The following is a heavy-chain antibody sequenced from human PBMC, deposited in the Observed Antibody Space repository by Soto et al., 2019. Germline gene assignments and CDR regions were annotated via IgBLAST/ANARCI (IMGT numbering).Heavy chain of an antibody. CDR2: ISPDGSTI. CDR3: TRVISGSSGLFDY. CDR1: GFALSSYW. D-gene: IGHD1-26*01. V-gene: IGHV3-74*01. J-gene: IGHJ4*02. Sequence: EVQVVEAGGDLVQPGGSLRLSCVGCGFALSSYWMHWLRQAPGKGLVWVSRISPDGSTINYADFVKGRFTISRDNAKNTLYLQMDSLRAEDTALYYCTRVISGSSGLFDYWGQGALVTVSS.